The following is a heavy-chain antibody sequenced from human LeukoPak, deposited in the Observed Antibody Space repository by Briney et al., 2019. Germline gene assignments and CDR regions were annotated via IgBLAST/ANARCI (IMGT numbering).Heavy chain of an antibody. D-gene: IGHD2-15*01. Sequence: ASVKVSCKASGYTFTSYGISWVRQAPGQGLEWMGWISAYNGNTNYAQKLQGRVTMTTDTSTSTAYMELRSLRSDDTAVYYCARGPSGGYCSGGSCSYNVYFDYWGQGTLVTVSS. V-gene: IGHV1-18*01. CDR2: ISAYNGNT. CDR1: GYTFTSYG. CDR3: ARGPSGGYCSGGSCSYNVYFDY. J-gene: IGHJ4*02.